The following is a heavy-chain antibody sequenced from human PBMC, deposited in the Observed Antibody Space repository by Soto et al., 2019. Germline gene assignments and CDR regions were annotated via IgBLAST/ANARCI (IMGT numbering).Heavy chain of an antibody. CDR3: ARHYGQFIAVAGTPTGGMDV. Sequence: PGESLKISCKGSGYSFTSYWISWVRQMPGKGLEWMGRIDPSDSYTNYSPSFQGHVTISADKSISTAYLQWSSLKASDTAMYYCARHYGQFIAVAGTPTGGMDVWGQGTTVTVSS. CDR1: GYSFTSYW. D-gene: IGHD6-19*01. CDR2: IDPSDSYT. V-gene: IGHV5-10-1*01. J-gene: IGHJ6*02.